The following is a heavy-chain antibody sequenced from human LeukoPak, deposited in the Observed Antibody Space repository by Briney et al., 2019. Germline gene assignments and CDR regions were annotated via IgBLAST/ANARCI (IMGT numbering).Heavy chain of an antibody. D-gene: IGHD3-3*01. V-gene: IGHV3-23*01. CDR2: ISDSGGYT. CDR1: GFTFSSYA. CDR3: TRSSWMVRFSLY. J-gene: IGHJ4*02. Sequence: GGSLRLSCAASGFTFSSYAMSWVRQAPGKGLDWVSVISDSGGYTFYADSVKGRFTISRDNSKNTLYLQMNSLRAEDTAVYYCTRSSWMVRFSLYWGQGTLVTVSS.